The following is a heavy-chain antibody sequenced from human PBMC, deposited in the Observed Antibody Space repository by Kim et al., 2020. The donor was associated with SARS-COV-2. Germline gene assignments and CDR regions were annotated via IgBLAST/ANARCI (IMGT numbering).Heavy chain of an antibody. Sequence: ASVKVSCKTSGYTFTSYAMNWVRQAPGQGLEWMGWINTNTGNPTYAQGFTGRFVFSLDTSVSTAYLQISSLKAEDTAVYYCANQGVTIFGVVKHKYYYYGMDVWGQGTTVTVSS. CDR2: INTNTGNP. J-gene: IGHJ6*02. CDR1: GYTFTSYA. CDR3: ANQGVTIFGVVKHKYYYYGMDV. V-gene: IGHV7-4-1*02. D-gene: IGHD3-3*01.